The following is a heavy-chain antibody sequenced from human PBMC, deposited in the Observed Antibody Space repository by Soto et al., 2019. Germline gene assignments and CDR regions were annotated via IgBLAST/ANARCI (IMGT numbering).Heavy chain of an antibody. CDR1: GFTFSSYS. V-gene: IGHV3-21*01. Sequence: EVQLVESGGGLVKPGGSLRLSCAASGFTFSSYSMNWVRQAPGKGLEWVSSISSSSSYIYYADSVKGRFTISRYNAKNSLYLQMNSLRAEDTAVYYCARDQEEYYYFDYWGQGTLVTVSS. J-gene: IGHJ4*02. CDR2: ISSSSSYI. CDR3: ARDQEEYYYFDY.